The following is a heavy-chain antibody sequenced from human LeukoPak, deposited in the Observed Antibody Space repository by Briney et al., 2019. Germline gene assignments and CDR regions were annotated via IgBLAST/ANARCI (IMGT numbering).Heavy chain of an antibody. D-gene: IGHD3-10*01. CDR3: ARDITMVRGVFYFDY. J-gene: IGHJ4*02. V-gene: IGHV3-7*01. CDR2: IKQDGSEK. Sequence: GGSLRLSCAASGFTFSSYWMSWVRQAPGKGLEWVANIKQDGSEKYYVDSVKGRFTISRDNAKNSLYLQMNSLRAEDTAVYYCARDITMVRGVFYFDYWGQGTLVTVSS. CDR1: GFTFSSYW.